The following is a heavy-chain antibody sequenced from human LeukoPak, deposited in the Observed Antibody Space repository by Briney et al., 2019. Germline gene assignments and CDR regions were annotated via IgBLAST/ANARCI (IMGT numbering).Heavy chain of an antibody. J-gene: IGHJ3*02. CDR2: ISSSSSYI. V-gene: IGHV3-21*01. CDR1: GFTFSSYS. Sequence: GGSLRLSCAASGFTFSSYSMNWVRQAPGKGLEWVSSISSSSSYIYYADSVKGRFTISRDNAKNALYLQMNSLRAEDTAVYYCARTRPYCSGGRCYDAFDIWGYGTLVTVSS. CDR3: ARTRPYCSGGRCYDAFDI. D-gene: IGHD2-15*01.